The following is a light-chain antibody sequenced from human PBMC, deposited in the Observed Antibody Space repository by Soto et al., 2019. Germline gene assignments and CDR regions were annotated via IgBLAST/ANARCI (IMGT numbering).Light chain of an antibody. CDR1: QSVNSN. CDR2: VAS. CDR3: PQYNVWPLT. J-gene: IGKJ4*01. Sequence: EIVMTQSPVTLSVSPGDRATLSCRASQSVNSNLAWYQQKPGQTPKLLIYVASTRATGIPARFSGSGSGTEFTLTISSPQSEDFAVYYCPQYNVWPLTFGGGTKVEFK. V-gene: IGKV3-15*01.